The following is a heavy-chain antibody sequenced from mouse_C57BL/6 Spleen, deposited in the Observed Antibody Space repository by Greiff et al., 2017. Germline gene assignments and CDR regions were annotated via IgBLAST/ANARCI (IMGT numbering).Heavy chain of an antibody. CDR2: ISSGSSTI. J-gene: IGHJ2*01. CDR1: GFTFSDYG. V-gene: IGHV5-17*01. Sequence: EVKVVESGGGLVKPGGSLKLSCAASGFTFSDYGMHWVRQAPEKGLEWVAYISSGSSTIYYADTVKGRFTLSRDNAKNTLFLQMTSLRSEDAAMYYCARSAVYSGRGYFDYWGQGTTLTVSS. CDR3: ARSAVYSGRGYFDY. D-gene: IGHD1-1*01.